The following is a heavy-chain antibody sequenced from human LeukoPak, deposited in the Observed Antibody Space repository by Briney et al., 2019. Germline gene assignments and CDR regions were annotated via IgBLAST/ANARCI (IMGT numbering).Heavy chain of an antibody. CDR1: GFTFSSYG. V-gene: IGHV3-33*01. CDR2: IWYDGSNK. Sequence: PGGSLRLSCAASGFTFSSYGMPWVRQAPGKGLEWVAIIWYDGSNKNYADSVKGRFTISRDNSKNTLYLQMNSLRAEDTAVYYCARGPFYYGSGSYYIDYWGQGTLVTVSS. D-gene: IGHD3-10*01. J-gene: IGHJ4*02. CDR3: ARGPFYYGSGSYYIDY.